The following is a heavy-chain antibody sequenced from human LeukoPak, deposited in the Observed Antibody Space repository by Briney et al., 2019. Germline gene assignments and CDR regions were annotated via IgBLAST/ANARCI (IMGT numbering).Heavy chain of an antibody. CDR1: GYTFTSYG. D-gene: IGHD1-26*01. Sequence: ASVKVSCKASGYTFTSYGISWVRQAPGQGLEWMGWISAYNGNTNYAQKFQGWVTMTRDTSISTAYMELSRLRSDDTAVYYCARGEARENWFDPWGQGTLVTVSS. CDR2: ISAYNGNT. CDR3: ARGEARENWFDP. V-gene: IGHV1-18*01. J-gene: IGHJ5*02.